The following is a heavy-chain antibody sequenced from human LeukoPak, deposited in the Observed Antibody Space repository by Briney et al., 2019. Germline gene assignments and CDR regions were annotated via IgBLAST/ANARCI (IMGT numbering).Heavy chain of an antibody. Sequence: GESLKISCKGSGYSFTSYWTGWVRQMPGKGLEWMGIIYPGDSDTRYSPSFQGQVTISADKSISTAYLQWSSLKASDTAMYYCARQGYDILTGHIYYFDYWGQGTLVTVSS. CDR2: IYPGDSDT. CDR3: ARQGYDILTGHIYYFDY. J-gene: IGHJ4*02. D-gene: IGHD3-9*01. V-gene: IGHV5-51*01. CDR1: GYSFTSYW.